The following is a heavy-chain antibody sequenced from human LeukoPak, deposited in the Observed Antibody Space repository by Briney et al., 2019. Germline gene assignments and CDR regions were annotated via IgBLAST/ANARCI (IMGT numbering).Heavy chain of an antibody. V-gene: IGHV3-30*04. CDR3: AKFSYGLLWFGELSHFDY. CDR2: ISYDGSNK. J-gene: IGHJ4*02. CDR1: GFTFSSYA. Sequence: GGSLRLSCAASGFTFSSYAMHWVRQAPGKGLEWVAVISYDGSNKYYADSVKGRFTISRDNSKNTLYLQMNSLRAEDTAVYYCAKFSYGLLWFGELSHFDYWGQGTLVTVSS. D-gene: IGHD3-10*01.